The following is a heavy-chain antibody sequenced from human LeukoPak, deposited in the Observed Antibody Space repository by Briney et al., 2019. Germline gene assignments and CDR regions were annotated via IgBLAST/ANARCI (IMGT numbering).Heavy chain of an antibody. Sequence: SETLSLTCTVSGGSISSYYWSWLRQPPGKGLEGIGYIYYSGSTNYNPSLKSRVTISVDTSKNQFSLKLSSVTAADTAVYYCARIPAAMDSWFDLWGQGTLVTVSS. CDR1: GGSISSYY. CDR2: IYYSGST. D-gene: IGHD2-2*01. V-gene: IGHV4-59*01. CDR3: ARIPAAMDSWFDL. J-gene: IGHJ5*02.